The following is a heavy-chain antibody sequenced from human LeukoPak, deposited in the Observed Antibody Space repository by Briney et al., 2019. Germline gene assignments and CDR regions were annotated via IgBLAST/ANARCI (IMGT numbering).Heavy chain of an antibody. V-gene: IGHV3-64*01. CDR2: ISSNGGST. CDR3: ARGYCSSTSCLRRVYGMDV. Sequence: GGSLRLSCAASGFTFSSYAMHWVRQAPGKGLEYVSAISSNGGSTYYANSVKGRFTISRDNSKNTLYLQMGSLRAEDMAVYYCARGYCSSTSCLRRVYGMDVWGKGTTVTVSS. J-gene: IGHJ6*04. D-gene: IGHD2-2*01. CDR1: GFTFSSYA.